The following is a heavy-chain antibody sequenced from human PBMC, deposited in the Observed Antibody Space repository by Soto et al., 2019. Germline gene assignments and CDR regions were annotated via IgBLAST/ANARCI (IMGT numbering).Heavy chain of an antibody. V-gene: IGHV4-59*01. CDR3: ARYNSYAIDY. CDR1: GTSISSYY. Sequence: SETLALTCTVSGTSISSYYWSWIRQPPGKGLEWIANIHYSGTTNYNPSLASRVTLSVDTSKNQFSLKMTSVTAADRAMYFCARYNSYAIDYWGRGTLVTVSS. D-gene: IGHD2-8*01. J-gene: IGHJ4*02. CDR2: IHYSGTT.